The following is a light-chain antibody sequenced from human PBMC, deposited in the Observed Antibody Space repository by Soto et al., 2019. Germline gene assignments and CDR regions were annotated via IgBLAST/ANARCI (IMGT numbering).Light chain of an antibody. CDR3: QQYYSTPRT. Sequence: DIVMTQSPDSLAVSLGERAIINCKSSQSVLYSSNNKNYLAWYQQKPGQPPKLLIYWASTREPGVPDRFSGSGSGTDFTLTISSLQAEDVAVYYCQQYYSTPRTFGQGTKVEIK. J-gene: IGKJ1*01. CDR2: WAS. V-gene: IGKV4-1*01. CDR1: QSVLYSSNNKNY.